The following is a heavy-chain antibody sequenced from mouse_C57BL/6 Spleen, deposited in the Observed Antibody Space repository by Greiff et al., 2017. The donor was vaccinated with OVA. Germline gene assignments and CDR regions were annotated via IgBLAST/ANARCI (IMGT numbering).Heavy chain of an antibody. J-gene: IGHJ3*01. Sequence: QVQLQQPGAELVKPGASVKLSCKASGYTFTSYWLQWVKQRPGPGLEWIGEIDPSDSYTNYNQKFKGTATLTVDTSSSTAYMQLSSLTSEDSAVYYCARITTVVDWFAYWGQGTLVTVSA. CDR2: IDPSDSYT. CDR1: GYTFTSYW. D-gene: IGHD1-1*01. V-gene: IGHV1-50*01. CDR3: ARITTVVDWFAY.